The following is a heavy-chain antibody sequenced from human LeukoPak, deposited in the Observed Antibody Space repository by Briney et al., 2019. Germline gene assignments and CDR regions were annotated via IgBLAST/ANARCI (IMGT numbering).Heavy chain of an antibody. CDR1: GFTFSGGS. D-gene: IGHD4-17*01. CDR2: ITYNEGRA. Sequence: GGSLRLSCAASGFTFSGGSMAWVRQAAGKGLEWVSTITYNEGRAYYADSVKGRFTISRDNSQNTLYLQMNSLRAEDTAVYYCAKGGGMHYDFDYWGQGTLVTVSS. J-gene: IGHJ4*02. V-gene: IGHV3-23*01. CDR3: AKGGGMHYDFDY.